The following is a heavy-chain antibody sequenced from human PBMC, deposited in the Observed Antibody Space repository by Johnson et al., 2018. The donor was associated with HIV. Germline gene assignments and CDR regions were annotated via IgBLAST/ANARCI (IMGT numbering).Heavy chain of an antibody. CDR3: AKAGAVAGPGIDAFDI. CDR1: GFAFSSYG. Sequence: QVQLVESGGGVVQPGRSLRLSCAASGFAFSSYGMHWVRQAPGKGLEWVAIISYDGSNKYYADSVKGRFTISRDNSKNTLYLQMNSLRAEDTAVYYCAKAGAVAGPGIDAFDIWGQGTMVTVS. J-gene: IGHJ3*02. D-gene: IGHD6-19*01. CDR2: ISYDGSNK. V-gene: IGHV3-30*18.